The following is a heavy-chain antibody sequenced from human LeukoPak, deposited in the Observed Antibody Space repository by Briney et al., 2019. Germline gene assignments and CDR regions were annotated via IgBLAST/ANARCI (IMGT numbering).Heavy chain of an antibody. CDR2: ISSSDSTI. J-gene: IGHJ6*03. Sequence: GGSLRLSCAASGFTFSDYYMSWIRQAPGKGLEWVSYISSSDSTIYYADPVKGRFTISRDNAKNSLYLQMNSLRAKDTAVYYCARDRDQGYYYYMDVWGKGTTVTVSS. V-gene: IGHV3-11*04. D-gene: IGHD3-10*01. CDR3: ARDRDQGYYYYMDV. CDR1: GFTFSDYY.